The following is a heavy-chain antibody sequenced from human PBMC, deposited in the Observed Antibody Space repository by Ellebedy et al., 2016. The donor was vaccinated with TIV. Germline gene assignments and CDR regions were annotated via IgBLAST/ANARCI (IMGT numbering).Heavy chain of an antibody. Sequence: PGGSLRLSCAASGFTFSSYAMSWVRQAPGKGLEWVSAISGSGGSTYYADSVKGRFTIARDNSKNTLYLQMNSLRAEDTAVYYCAKARYYGSGSYYTNDMDVWGQGTTVTVSS. V-gene: IGHV3-23*01. CDR2: ISGSGGST. CDR1: GFTFSSYA. CDR3: AKARYYGSGSYYTNDMDV. J-gene: IGHJ6*02. D-gene: IGHD3-10*01.